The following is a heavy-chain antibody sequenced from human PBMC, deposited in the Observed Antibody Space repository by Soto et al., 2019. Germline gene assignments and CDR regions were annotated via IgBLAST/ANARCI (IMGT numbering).Heavy chain of an antibody. CDR3: AKDIGYDILTNPTDY. J-gene: IGHJ4*02. V-gene: IGHV3-9*01. CDR1: GFTFDDYA. CDR2: ISWNSGSI. Sequence: GGSLRLSCAASGFTFDDYAMHWVRQAPGKGLEWVSGISWNSGSIGYADSVKGRFTISRDNAKNSLYLQMNRLRAEDTALYYCAKDIGYDILTNPTDYWGQGTLVTVSS. D-gene: IGHD3-9*01.